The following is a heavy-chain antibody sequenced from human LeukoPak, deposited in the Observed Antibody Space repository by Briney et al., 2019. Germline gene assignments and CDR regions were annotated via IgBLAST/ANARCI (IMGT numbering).Heavy chain of an antibody. CDR1: GFSSYS. J-gene: IGHJ4*02. CDR3: ARSDYCGGDCYSSLSNY. CDR2: ISSGSDYI. D-gene: IGHD2-21*02. Sequence: GGSLRLSCAASGFSSYSLNWVRQAPGKGLEWVSSISSGSDYIYYADSVKGRFTISRDNAKNSLYLQMNSLRAEDTAVYFCARSDYCGGDCYSSLSNYWGQGTLVTVSS. V-gene: IGHV3-21*01.